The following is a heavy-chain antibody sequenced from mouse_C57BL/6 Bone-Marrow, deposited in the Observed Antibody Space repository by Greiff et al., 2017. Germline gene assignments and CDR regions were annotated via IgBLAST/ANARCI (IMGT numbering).Heavy chain of an antibody. J-gene: IGHJ2*01. D-gene: IGHD6-1*01. CDR3: ARRGPLSFDY. CDR1: GYTFTSYG. V-gene: IGHV1-81*01. Sequence: ESGAELARPGASVKLSCKASGYTFTSYGISWVKQRTGQGLEWIGEIYPRSGNTYYNEKFKGKATLTADKSSSTAYMELRSLTSEDSAVYYCARRGPLSFDYWGQGTTLTVSS. CDR2: IYPRSGNT.